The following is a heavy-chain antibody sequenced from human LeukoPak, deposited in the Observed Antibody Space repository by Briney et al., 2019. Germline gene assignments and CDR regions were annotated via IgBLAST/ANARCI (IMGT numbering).Heavy chain of an antibody. CDR1: GFTFSSYA. V-gene: IGHV3-23*01. CDR3: AKDHAAAGELFDY. Sequence: GGSLRLSCAAAGFTFSSYALSWLRQAPGKGLEWVSTISTSGGSTLYPTSEKGRFTISRDNSKNTLYLQMNSLRAEDTAIYYSAKDHAAAGELFDYWGLGTLVTVSS. J-gene: IGHJ4*02. CDR2: ISTSGGST. D-gene: IGHD6-13*01.